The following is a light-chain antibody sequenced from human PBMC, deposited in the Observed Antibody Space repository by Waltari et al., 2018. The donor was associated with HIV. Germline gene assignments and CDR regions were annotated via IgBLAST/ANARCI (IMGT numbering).Light chain of an antibody. Sequence: SYVLTQPPSVSVAPGKTARITCEGATIGGKSVHWYQQKAGHAPVLVIYYDNDRPSGIPERFSGFNSGNTATLTISGVEAGDEADYYCQVWDSSSNHVVFGGGTKLTAL. J-gene: IGLJ3*02. CDR1: TIGGKS. V-gene: IGLV3-21*04. CDR2: YDN. CDR3: QVWDSSSNHVV.